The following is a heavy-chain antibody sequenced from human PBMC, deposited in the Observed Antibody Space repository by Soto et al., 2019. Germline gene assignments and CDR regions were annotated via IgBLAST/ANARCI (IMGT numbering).Heavy chain of an antibody. J-gene: IGHJ3*02. CDR3: ARDLNEWLSGGGAFDI. D-gene: IGHD6-19*01. CDR1: GYTFSNYG. CDR2: ISAYNGNT. V-gene: IGHV1-18*01. Sequence: GASVKFSCKASGYTFSNYGISWVRQAPGQGLEWMGWISAYNGNTNYAQKLQGRVTMTTDTSTSIVYMELRSLRSDDTAVYYCARDLNEWLSGGGAFDIWGQGTMVTVSS.